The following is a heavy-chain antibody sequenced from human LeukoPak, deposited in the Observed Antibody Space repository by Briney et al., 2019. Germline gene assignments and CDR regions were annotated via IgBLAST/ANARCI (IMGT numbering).Heavy chain of an antibody. J-gene: IGHJ4*02. D-gene: IGHD5-18*01. CDR2: IYSSGST. CDR1: GGSINGYY. V-gene: IGHV4-4*07. Sequence: PSETLSLTCTVSGGSINGYYWSWIRQPAGNGLEWIGRIYSSGSTNYNPSLNSRLTMSVDTSKSQFFLKLSSVTAADTAVYYCARHSTGSSGYSYGLYYFDYWGQGTLVTVSS. CDR3: ARHSTGSSGYSYGLYYFDY.